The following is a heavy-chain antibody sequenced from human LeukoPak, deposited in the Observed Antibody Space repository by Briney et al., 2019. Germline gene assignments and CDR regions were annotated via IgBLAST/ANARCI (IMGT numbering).Heavy chain of an antibody. D-gene: IGHD3-22*01. Sequence: GGSLRLSCAASGFTFSSYAMSWVRQAPGKGLEWVSAISGSGGSTYYADSVKGRFTISRDNSKNTLYLQMNSLRAEDTAVYYCAKAHYDSSGYYYAFDYGGQGTLVTVSS. J-gene: IGHJ4*02. CDR3: AKAHYDSSGYYYAFDY. CDR2: ISGSGGST. CDR1: GFTFSSYA. V-gene: IGHV3-23*01.